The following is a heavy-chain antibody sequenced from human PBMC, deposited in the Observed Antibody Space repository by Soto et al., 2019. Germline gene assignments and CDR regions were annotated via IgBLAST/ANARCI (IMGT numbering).Heavy chain of an antibody. CDR3: ARGHYYDSSTRDV. V-gene: IGHV4-61*01. J-gene: IGHJ6*02. CDR1: GGSVSSGSYY. Sequence: PSETLSLTCTVSGGSVSSGSYYWSWIRQPPGKGLEWIGYIYYSGSTNYNPSLKSRATISVDTSKNQFSLKLSSVTAADTAVHYCARGHYYDSSTRDVWGQGTTVTVSS. CDR2: IYYSGST. D-gene: IGHD3-22*01.